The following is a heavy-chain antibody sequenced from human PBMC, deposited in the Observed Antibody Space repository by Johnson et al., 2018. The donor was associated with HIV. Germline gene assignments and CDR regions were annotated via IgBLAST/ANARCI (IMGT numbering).Heavy chain of an antibody. D-gene: IGHD2-15*01. CDR3: ARVGILRRRGAFDI. CDR2: ISYDGSNK. CDR1: GFTFSSYG. V-gene: IGHV3-30*03. J-gene: IGHJ3*02. Sequence: QVQLVESGGGVVQPGRSLRLSCAASGFTFSSYGMHWVRQAPGKGLEWVAVISYDGSNKYYADSVKGRFTISRDNAKNSLYLQMNSLRAEDTAVYYCARVGILRRRGAFDIWGQGTMVTVSS.